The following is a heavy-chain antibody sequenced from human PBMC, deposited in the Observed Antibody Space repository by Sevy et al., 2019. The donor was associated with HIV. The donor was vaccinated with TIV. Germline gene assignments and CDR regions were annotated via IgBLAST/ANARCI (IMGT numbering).Heavy chain of an antibody. J-gene: IGHJ4*02. Sequence: GGSLRISCAASGFTFSSHGMHWVRQAPGKGLEWVAVIWYDGSQIYYADSVKGRFTISRDNSKNTLYLQMNSLRAEDTAVYYCASEYYESSGHFDYWGQGTLVTVSS. CDR3: ASEYYESSGHFDY. D-gene: IGHD3-22*01. V-gene: IGHV3-33*01. CDR2: IWYDGSQI. CDR1: GFTFSSHG.